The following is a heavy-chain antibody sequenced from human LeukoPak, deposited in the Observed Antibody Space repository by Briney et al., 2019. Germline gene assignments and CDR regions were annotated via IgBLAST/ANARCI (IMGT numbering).Heavy chain of an antibody. Sequence: SETLSLTCTVSGYSISSGYYWGWIRQPPGKGLEWIASIYHSGSTYYNPSLKSRVTISVDTSKNQFSLKLSSVTAADTAVYYCAREDVGSVWGQGTLVTVSS. CDR3: AREDVGSV. D-gene: IGHD2-2*03. CDR2: IYHSGST. J-gene: IGHJ4*02. V-gene: IGHV4-38-2*02. CDR1: GYSISSGYY.